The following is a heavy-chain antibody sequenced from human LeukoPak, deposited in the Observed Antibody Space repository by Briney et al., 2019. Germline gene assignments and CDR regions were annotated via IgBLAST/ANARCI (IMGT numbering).Heavy chain of an antibody. V-gene: IGHV4-34*01. CDR1: GGSFNNYY. CDR3: ARGFSH. Sequence: SETLSLTCAVYGGSFNNYYWSWLRQPPGKGLEWIGEISHSGSTNYNPSLTSRVTVSLDTSKNQFSLKLGSVTAADTAVYYCARGFSHWGQGTLVTVSS. J-gene: IGHJ4*02. CDR2: ISHSGST.